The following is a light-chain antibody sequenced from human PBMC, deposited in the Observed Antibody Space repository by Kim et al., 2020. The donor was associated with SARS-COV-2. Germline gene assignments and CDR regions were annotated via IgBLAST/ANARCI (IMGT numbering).Light chain of an antibody. CDR3: CSYAGSVV. Sequence: GQSVTISCTGTSSDFGSSNYVSWYQQHPGKAPKLFIYDVTKRPSGVPDRFSGSKSGNTASLTISGLQAEDEADYYCCSYAGSVVFGGGTQLTVL. J-gene: IGLJ2*01. CDR2: DVT. CDR1: SSDFGSSNY. V-gene: IGLV2-11*01.